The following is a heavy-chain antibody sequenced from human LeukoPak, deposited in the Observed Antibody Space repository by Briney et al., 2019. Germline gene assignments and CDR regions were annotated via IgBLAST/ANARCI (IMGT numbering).Heavy chain of an antibody. CDR2: ISYDGSNK. J-gene: IGHJ4*02. CDR3: AKDHCSSTSCYYFDY. CDR1: GFTFSSYG. V-gene: IGHV3-30*18. D-gene: IGHD2-2*01. Sequence: PGGSLRLSCAASGFTFSSYGMHWVRQAPGKGLEWVAVISYDGSNKYYADSVKGRFTISRDNSKNTLYLQMNSLRAEDTAVYYCAKDHCSSTSCYYFDYWGQGTLVTVSP.